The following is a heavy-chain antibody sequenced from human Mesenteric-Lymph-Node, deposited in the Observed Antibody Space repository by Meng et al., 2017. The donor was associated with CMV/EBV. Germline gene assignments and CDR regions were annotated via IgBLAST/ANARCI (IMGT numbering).Heavy chain of an antibody. V-gene: IGHV3-33*01. CDR2: IKNEGGDNEK. Sequence: GESLKISCAASGFTFGAYNVHWVRQAPGKGLEWVTIIKNEGGDNEKNYADSVKGRFTISRDNAKNSLYLQMNSLRAEDTAVYYCARDNGGGYSAYWGQGTLVTVSS. J-gene: IGHJ4*02. CDR3: ARDNGGGYSAY. D-gene: IGHD2-8*01. CDR1: GFTFGAYN.